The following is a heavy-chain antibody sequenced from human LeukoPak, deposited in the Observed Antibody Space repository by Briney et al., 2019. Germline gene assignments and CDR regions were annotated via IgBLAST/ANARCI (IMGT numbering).Heavy chain of an antibody. Sequence: PGGSLRLSCAASGFTFDTYAMSWVRQAPGKGLEWVSTIGNTETYYADSVKGRFTISRDNRQNTVYPQMTSLRAEDTAVYFCAKDAIRGNGIYDAFDIWGQGTRVTVSS. CDR2: IGNTET. D-gene: IGHD3-10*01. J-gene: IGHJ3*02. V-gene: IGHV3-23*01. CDR1: GFTFDTYA. CDR3: AKDAIRGNGIYDAFDI.